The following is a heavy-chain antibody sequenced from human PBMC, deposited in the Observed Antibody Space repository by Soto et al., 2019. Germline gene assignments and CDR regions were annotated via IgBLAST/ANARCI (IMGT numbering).Heavy chain of an antibody. D-gene: IGHD2-2*01. Sequence: SVKVSCKASGGTFSSYAISWVRQAPGQGLEWMGGIIPIFGTANYAQKFQGRVTITADESMSTAYMELSSLRSEDTAVYYCARDFLGYCSSTSCRTYYYGMDVWGQGTTVTVSS. CDR3: ARDFLGYCSSTSCRTYYYGMDV. CDR2: IIPIFGTA. V-gene: IGHV1-69*13. CDR1: GGTFSSYA. J-gene: IGHJ6*02.